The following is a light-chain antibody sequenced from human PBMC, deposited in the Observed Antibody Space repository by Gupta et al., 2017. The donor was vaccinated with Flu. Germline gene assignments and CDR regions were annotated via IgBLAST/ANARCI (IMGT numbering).Light chain of an antibody. CDR1: ESIRSW. CDR3: QQYDSYSGT. CDR2: MAS. Sequence: PSLLSAAAGDRVTITCRASESIRSWLAWYQQKPGKAPKLLISMASTLESGVPSRFSGSGSGTEFTLTISSLQSDDLATYYCQQYDSYSGTFGQGTKVEIK. J-gene: IGKJ1*01. V-gene: IGKV1-5*03.